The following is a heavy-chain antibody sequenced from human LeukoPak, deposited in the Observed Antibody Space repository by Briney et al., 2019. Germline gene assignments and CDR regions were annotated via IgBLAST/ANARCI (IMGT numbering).Heavy chain of an antibody. Sequence: AGSLRLSCSASEFTFGTYAMLWVRQAPGKGLEYVSAISSNGRDTYYAASVRGRFSISRVNSNNTLYLQMSSLRPEDTAMYYCARLAAAGHSDYWGQRSLVAVSS. CDR3: ARLAAAGHSDY. CDR1: EFTFGTYA. D-gene: IGHD6-13*01. CDR2: ISSNGRDT. J-gene: IGHJ4*02. V-gene: IGHV3-64D*06.